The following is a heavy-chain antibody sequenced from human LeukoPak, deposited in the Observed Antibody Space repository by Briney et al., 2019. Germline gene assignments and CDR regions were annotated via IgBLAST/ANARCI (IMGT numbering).Heavy chain of an antibody. CDR1: GGSIRSGDYY. J-gene: IGHJ4*02. CDR3: ARELYCSGGSCYSGYYFDY. V-gene: IGHV4-30-4*01. D-gene: IGHD2-15*01. CDR2: IYYSGST. Sequence: SETLSLTCTVSGGSIRSGDYYWSWIRQPPGKGLEWIGYIYYSGSTYYNPSLKSRVTISVDTSKNQFSLELSSVTAADTAVYYCARELYCSGGSCYSGYYFDYWGQGTLVTVSS.